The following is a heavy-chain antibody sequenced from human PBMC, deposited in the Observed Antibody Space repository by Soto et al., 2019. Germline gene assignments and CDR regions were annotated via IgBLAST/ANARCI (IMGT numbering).Heavy chain of an antibody. CDR3: AGGIAARPLGY. CDR2: IYHSGST. CDR1: GGSISSGGYS. Sequence: SETLSLTCAVSGGSISSGGYSWSWIRQPPGKGLEWIGYIYHSGSTYYNPSLKSRVTISVDRSKNQFSLRLSSVTAADTAVYYFAGGIAARPLGYWGQGTLVTVSS. J-gene: IGHJ4*02. D-gene: IGHD6-6*01. V-gene: IGHV4-30-2*01.